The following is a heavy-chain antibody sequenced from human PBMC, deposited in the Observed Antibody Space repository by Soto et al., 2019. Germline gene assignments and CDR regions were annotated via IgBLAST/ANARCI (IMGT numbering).Heavy chain of an antibody. Sequence: EVQLLESGGGLVQPGGSLRLSCEASGFTFSTSAMSWVRQAPGKGLEWVSTISDSGSTYYADSVKGRFTISRDNSKNTLYLQMNSLRAEDTAGFYCAKVWGYDGYCSRTSCLYYFHHWGQGTLVTVSS. CDR1: GFTFSTSA. CDR2: ISDSGST. D-gene: IGHD2-2*03. J-gene: IGHJ4*02. CDR3: AKVWGYDGYCSRTSCLYYFHH. V-gene: IGHV3-23*01.